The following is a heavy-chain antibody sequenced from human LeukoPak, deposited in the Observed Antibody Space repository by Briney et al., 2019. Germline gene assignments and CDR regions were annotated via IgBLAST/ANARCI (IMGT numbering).Heavy chain of an antibody. V-gene: IGHV3-30*02. CDR2: IRYDGSNK. CDR3: ARHKDRIYGSGVDWFDP. Sequence: GGSLRLSCAASGFTFSSYGMHWVRQAPGKGLEGVAFIRYDGSNKYYADSVKGRFTISRDNSKNTLYLQMNSLRAEDTAVYYCARHKDRIYGSGVDWFDPWGQGILVTVSS. J-gene: IGHJ5*02. D-gene: IGHD3-10*01. CDR1: GFTFSSYG.